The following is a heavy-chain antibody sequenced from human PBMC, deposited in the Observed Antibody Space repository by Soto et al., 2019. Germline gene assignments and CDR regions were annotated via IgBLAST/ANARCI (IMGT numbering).Heavy chain of an antibody. Sequence: LRLSCGVSGLTFMNAWITWVRQAPGKGLEWVGRIKSKTEGGTTDYAAPVKGRFTISRDDSNNMLYLQMNSLKTEDTARYYCTIPDYYGSVTSDRIDYWGQGTVVTVSS. CDR1: GLTFMNAW. CDR3: TIPDYYGSVTSDRIDY. CDR2: IKSKTEGGTT. J-gene: IGHJ4*02. V-gene: IGHV3-15*01. D-gene: IGHD3-10*01.